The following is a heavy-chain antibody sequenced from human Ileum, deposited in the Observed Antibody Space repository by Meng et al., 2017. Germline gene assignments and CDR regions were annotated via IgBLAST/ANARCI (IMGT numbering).Heavy chain of an antibody. J-gene: IGHJ4*02. V-gene: IGHV4-34*01. Sequence: QLMQWGAGRCRPSETLSLTCNVYGDSFTDYYWNWIRQPPGKGLEWIGEIHYSGSTNYNPSLESRVTISEDTSQKQFSLRLSSVTAADTAVYYCARRIRGGSYLGWGQGTLVTVSS. CDR1: GDSFTDYY. CDR2: IHYSGST. CDR3: ARRIRGGSYLG. D-gene: IGHD1-26*01.